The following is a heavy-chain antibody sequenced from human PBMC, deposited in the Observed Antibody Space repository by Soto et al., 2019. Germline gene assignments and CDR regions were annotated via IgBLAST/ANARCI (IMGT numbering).Heavy chain of an antibody. CDR1: GFTFSSYW. CDR2: IKQDGRER. CDR3: ARDGYYDSSGFYGMDV. V-gene: IGHV3-7*05. J-gene: IGHJ6*02. D-gene: IGHD3-22*01. Sequence: GGSLRLSCAASGFTFSSYWMSWVRQAPGKGLEWVANIKQDGRERYYVDSVKGRFTISRDNAKNSLYLQMNSLRAEDTAVYYCARDGYYDSSGFYGMDVWGQGTTVTVSS.